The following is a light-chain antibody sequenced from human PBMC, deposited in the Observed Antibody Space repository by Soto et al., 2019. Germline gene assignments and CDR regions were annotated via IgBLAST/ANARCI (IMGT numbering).Light chain of an antibody. V-gene: IGLV1-44*01. CDR2: SSN. CDR3: AAWDDSLNGVV. Sequence: QSVLTQPPSASGTPGQRVTISCSGSSSNIGSNSVNWYQQLPGTAPKLLMYSSNQRPSGVPDRFSGSKCGTSASLAIRGLQSEDEADYYCAAWDDSLNGVVFGGGTKLTVL. CDR1: SSNIGSNS. J-gene: IGLJ2*01.